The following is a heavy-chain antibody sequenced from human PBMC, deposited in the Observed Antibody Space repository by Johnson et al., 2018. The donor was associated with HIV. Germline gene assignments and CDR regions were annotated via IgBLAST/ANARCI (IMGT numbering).Heavy chain of an antibody. CDR3: ARVWDGAFDI. D-gene: IGHD1-26*01. CDR1: GFTFSSYD. Sequence: VQLVESGGGLVQPGGSLRLSCAASGFTFSSYDMHWVRQATGKGLEWVSAIGTAGDTYYPGSVKGRFTISRENAKTSLYLQINSLGAGDTAVCYCARVWDGAFDIWGQGTMVTVSS. J-gene: IGHJ3*02. CDR2: IGTAGDT. V-gene: IGHV3-13*01.